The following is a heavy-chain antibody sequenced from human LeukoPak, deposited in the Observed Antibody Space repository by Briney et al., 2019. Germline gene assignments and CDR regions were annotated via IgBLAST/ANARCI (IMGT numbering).Heavy chain of an antibody. Sequence: SVKVSCKASGGTFSSYAISWVRQAPGQGLEWMGGIIPIFGTANYAQKFQGRATITADESTSTAYMELSSLRSEDTAVYYCARPHYYGSGSYYDFDYWGQGTLVTVSS. D-gene: IGHD3-10*01. V-gene: IGHV1-69*01. CDR3: ARPHYYGSGSYYDFDY. J-gene: IGHJ4*02. CDR2: IIPIFGTA. CDR1: GGTFSSYA.